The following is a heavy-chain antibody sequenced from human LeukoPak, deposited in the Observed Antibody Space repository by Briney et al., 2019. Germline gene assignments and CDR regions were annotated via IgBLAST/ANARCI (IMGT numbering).Heavy chain of an antibody. CDR1: GGSVSSSSYY. CDR3: ASTYYYDSSGYRD. D-gene: IGHD3-22*01. J-gene: IGHJ4*02. CDR2: IYYSGST. Sequence: SETLSLTCTVSGGSVSSSSYYWGWIRQPPGKGLEWIGSIYYSGSTYYNPSLKSRVTISVDTSKNQFSLKLSSVTAADTAVYYCASTYYYDSSGYRDWGQGTLVTVSS. V-gene: IGHV4-39*07.